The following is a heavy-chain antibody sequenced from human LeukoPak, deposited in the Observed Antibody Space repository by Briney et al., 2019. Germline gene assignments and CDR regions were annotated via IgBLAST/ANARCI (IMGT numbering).Heavy chain of an antibody. CDR1: GFTFSDYY. J-gene: IGHJ4*02. V-gene: IGHV3-11*04. CDR2: ISGRGNII. D-gene: IGHD3-10*01. CDR3: ARDLNRGVRGVEDY. Sequence: PGGSLRLSCAASGFTFSDYYMSWIRQAPGKGLEWVAYISGRGNIIHYADSVKGRFTISRDNAKNSLYRQMNSLRAEDTALYYCARDLNRGVRGVEDYWGQGTLVTVSS.